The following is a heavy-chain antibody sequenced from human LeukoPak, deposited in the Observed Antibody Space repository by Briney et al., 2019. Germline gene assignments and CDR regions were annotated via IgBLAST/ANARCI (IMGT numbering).Heavy chain of an antibody. J-gene: IGHJ4*02. CDR3: ASGGYFDWLFDY. CDR2: IYYSGST. CDR1: GGSISSSSYY. Sequence: SETLSLTCTVSGGSISSSSYYWGWIRQPPGRGLGWIGSIYYSGSTYYNPSLKSRVTIYVDTSKNQFSLKLSSVTAADTAVYYCASGGYFDWLFDYWGQGTLVTVSS. D-gene: IGHD3-9*01. V-gene: IGHV4-39*01.